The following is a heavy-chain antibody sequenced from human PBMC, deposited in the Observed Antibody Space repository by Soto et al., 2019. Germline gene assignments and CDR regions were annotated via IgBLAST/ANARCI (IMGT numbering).Heavy chain of an antibody. CDR3: MINRGY. CDR2: IKSDGTSI. Sequence: EVQLAESGGGLVQPGGSLRLSCAASGVTFSSYWMVWVRQAPGKGLVWVSRIKSDGTSIIYTDSVKGRFSISRDNAKNTLYMQMNRLRVEDTAVYYCMINRGYWGQGTLVTVSS. D-gene: IGHD3-16*01. J-gene: IGHJ4*02. CDR1: GVTFSSYW. V-gene: IGHV3-74*01.